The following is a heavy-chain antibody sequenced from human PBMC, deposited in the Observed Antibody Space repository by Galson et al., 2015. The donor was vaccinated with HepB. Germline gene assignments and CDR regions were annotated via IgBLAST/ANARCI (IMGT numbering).Heavy chain of an antibody. V-gene: IGHV3-30*04. CDR2: ISYDGSNK. Sequence: SLRLSCAASGFTFSSYAMHWVRQAPGKGLEWVAVISYDGSNKYYADSVKGRFTISRDNSKNTLYLQMNSLRAEDTAVYYCARGGLVIHAFDIWGQGTMVTVSS. CDR1: GFTFSSYA. CDR3: ARGGLVIHAFDI. D-gene: IGHD3/OR15-3a*01. J-gene: IGHJ3*02.